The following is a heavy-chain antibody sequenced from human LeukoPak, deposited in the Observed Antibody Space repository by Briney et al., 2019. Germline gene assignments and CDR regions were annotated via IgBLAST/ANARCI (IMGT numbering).Heavy chain of an antibody. CDR1: GGSISSSSYY. V-gene: IGHV4-39*01. Sequence: PSETLSLTCTVSGGSISSSSYYWGWIRQPPGKGLEWIGRIYYSGSTYYKPSLKSRVTISVDTSKNQFSLKLSSVTAADTAVYYCARQRIAARPDYFDYWGQGTLVTVSS. CDR2: IYYSGST. D-gene: IGHD6-6*01. J-gene: IGHJ4*02. CDR3: ARQRIAARPDYFDY.